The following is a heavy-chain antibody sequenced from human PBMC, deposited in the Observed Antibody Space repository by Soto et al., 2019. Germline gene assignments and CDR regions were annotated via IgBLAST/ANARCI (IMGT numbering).Heavy chain of an antibody. V-gene: IGHV4-4*02. CDR3: VRDSVTKRFDS. Sequence: SETLSLTCGVSGDSLSSPNWWAWVRQPPGKGLEWIGQIHNKGNTNFNPSLQSRITMSVDKPKNQFSLRLTSMTAADTAVYYCVRDSVTKRFDSWGQGTLVTVSS. J-gene: IGHJ4*02. CDR2: IHNKGNT. D-gene: IGHD4-17*01. CDR1: GDSLSSPNW.